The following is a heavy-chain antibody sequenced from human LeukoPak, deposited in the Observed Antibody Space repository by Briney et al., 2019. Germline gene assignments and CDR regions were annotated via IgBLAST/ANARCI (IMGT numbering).Heavy chain of an antibody. CDR1: GGTFSSYA. CDR3: ARVFMDTAMVTFDY. Sequence: SVKVSCKASGGTFSSYAINWVRLAPGQGLEWMGGIIPIFGTANYAQKFQGRVTITADKSTSTAYMELSSLRSEDTALYYCARVFMDTAMVTFDYWGQGTLVTVSS. V-gene: IGHV1-69*06. CDR2: IIPIFGTA. J-gene: IGHJ4*02. D-gene: IGHD5-18*01.